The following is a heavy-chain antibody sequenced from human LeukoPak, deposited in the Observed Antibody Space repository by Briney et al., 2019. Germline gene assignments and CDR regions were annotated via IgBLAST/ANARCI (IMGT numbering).Heavy chain of an antibody. J-gene: IGHJ4*02. CDR2: INHSGST. CDR3: ARAHAGYSSSWDFDY. Sequence: SETLSLTCAVYGGSFSGYYWSWIRQPPGKGLEWIGEINHSGSTNYNPSLKSRVTISVDTSKNQFSLKLSSVTAADTAVYYCARAHAGYSSSWDFDYWGQGTLVTVSS. V-gene: IGHV4-34*01. D-gene: IGHD6-13*01. CDR1: GGSFSGYY.